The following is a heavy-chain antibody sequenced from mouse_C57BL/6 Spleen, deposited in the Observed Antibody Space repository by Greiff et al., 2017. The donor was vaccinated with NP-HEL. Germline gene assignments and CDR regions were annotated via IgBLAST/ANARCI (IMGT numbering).Heavy chain of an antibody. Sequence: VQLQQSGAELVRPGTSVKMSCKASGYTFTNYWIGWAKQRPGHGLEWIGDIYPGGGYTNYNEKFKGKATLTADKSSSTAYMQFSSLTSEDSSIYYCARKDSPRYFDVWGTGTTVTVSS. CDR3: ARKDSPRYFDV. CDR2: IYPGGGYT. CDR1: GYTFTNYW. V-gene: IGHV1-63*01. J-gene: IGHJ1*03. D-gene: IGHD2-12*01.